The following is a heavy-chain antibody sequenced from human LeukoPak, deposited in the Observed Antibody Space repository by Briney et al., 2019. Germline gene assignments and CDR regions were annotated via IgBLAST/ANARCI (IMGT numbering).Heavy chain of an antibody. J-gene: IGHJ6*03. D-gene: IGHD4-11*01. Sequence: SVKVPCKASGGTFSDYAISWVRQAPGQGLEWMGRIIPMFGTTNYAQKFQGRVTITTDESTSTAYMEVSSLRIEDTAVYYCASVTVTTWAPDGHMDVWGKGTTVTVSS. CDR3: ASVTVTTWAPDGHMDV. CDR2: IIPMFGTT. CDR1: GGTFSDYA. V-gene: IGHV1-69*05.